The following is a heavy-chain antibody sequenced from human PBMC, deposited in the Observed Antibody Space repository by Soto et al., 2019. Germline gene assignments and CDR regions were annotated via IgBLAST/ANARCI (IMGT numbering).Heavy chain of an antibody. CDR1: GFTFSSYG. J-gene: IGHJ6*02. V-gene: IGHV3-30*18. CDR3: AKDRQVRGLYGMDV. D-gene: IGHD3-10*01. CDR2: ISYDGSNK. Sequence: SCAASGFTFSSYGMHWVRQAPGKGLEWVAVISYDGSNKYYADSVKGRFTISRDNSKNTLYLQMNSLRAEDTAVYYCAKDRQVRGLYGMDVWGQGTTVTVSS.